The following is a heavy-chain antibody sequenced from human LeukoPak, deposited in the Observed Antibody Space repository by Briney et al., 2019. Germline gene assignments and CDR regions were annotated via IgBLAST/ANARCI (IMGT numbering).Heavy chain of an antibody. CDR3: AKDKGYSGYGLFDY. D-gene: IGHD5-12*01. CDR1: GYTFTGYY. Sequence: SCKASGYTFTGYYMHWVRQAPGKGLEWVAVIWYDGSNKYYADSVKGRFTISRDNSKNTLYLQMNSLRAEDTAVYYCAKDKGYSGYGLFDYWGQGTLVTVSS. CDR2: IWYDGSNK. J-gene: IGHJ4*02. V-gene: IGHV3-33*06.